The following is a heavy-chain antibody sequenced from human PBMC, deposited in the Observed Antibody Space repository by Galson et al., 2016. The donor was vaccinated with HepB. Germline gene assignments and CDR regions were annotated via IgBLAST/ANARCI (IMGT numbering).Heavy chain of an antibody. J-gene: IGHJ2*01. CDR2: LDPEDGET. CDR1: GYTFTDYF. CDR3: ATGGGDLWYFDL. V-gene: IGHV1-69-2*01. Sequence: VKVSCKVSGYTFTDYFMHWVQQAPGKGLEWMGLLDPEDGETIYAEKFQGRLTITADTSTGTAYMQLSSLTSEDTAFYYCATGGGDLWYFDLWGRGTLVTVSS. D-gene: IGHD3-16*01.